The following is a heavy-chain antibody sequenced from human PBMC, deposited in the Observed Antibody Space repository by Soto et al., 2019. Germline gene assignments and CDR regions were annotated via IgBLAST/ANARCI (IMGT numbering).Heavy chain of an antibody. J-gene: IGHJ6*01. CDR2: IFPGDSDT. CDR1: GYNFAGYW. D-gene: IGHD5-12*01. CDR3: ARQSGMDV. V-gene: IGHV5-51*01. Sequence: PGESLKISCKTSGYNFAGYWIGCVRQMPGKGLEWLGIIFPGDSDTKYSPSFQGQVIISADKSIRTAYLQWSSLKASDTAIYYCARQSGMDVWGQGTTVTVSS.